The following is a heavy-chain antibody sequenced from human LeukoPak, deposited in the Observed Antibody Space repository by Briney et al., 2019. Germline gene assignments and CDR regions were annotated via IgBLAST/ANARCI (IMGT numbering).Heavy chain of an antibody. CDR3: ARTLLPAVKGAFDI. Sequence: PSETLSLTCTVSGGSISSYYWSWIRQPPGKGLEWIGYIYYSGSTNYNPSLRSRVTISVDTSKNQFSLNLGSVSAADTAVYYCARTLLPAVKGAFDIWGQGTMVTVSS. CDR1: GGSISSYY. D-gene: IGHD3-22*01. V-gene: IGHV4-59*08. J-gene: IGHJ3*02. CDR2: IYYSGST.